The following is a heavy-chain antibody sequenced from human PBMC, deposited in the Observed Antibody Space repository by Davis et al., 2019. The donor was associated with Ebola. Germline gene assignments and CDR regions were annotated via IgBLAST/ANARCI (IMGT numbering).Heavy chain of an antibody. J-gene: IGHJ4*02. D-gene: IGHD5-12*01. V-gene: IGHV3-9*01. Sequence: GGSLRLSCAASGFTFDDYAMHWVRQAPGKGLEWVSGISWNSGSICYADSVKGRFTISRDNSKNTLYLQMNSLRAEDTAVYYCARASGYSGYDFSPSDYWGQGTLVTVSS. CDR3: ARASGYSGYDFSPSDY. CDR2: ISWNSGSI. CDR1: GFTFDDYA.